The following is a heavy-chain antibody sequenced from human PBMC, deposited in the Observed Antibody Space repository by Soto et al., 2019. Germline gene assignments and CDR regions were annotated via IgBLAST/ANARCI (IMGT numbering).Heavy chain of an antibody. CDR3: ARHPSNFWFDP. CDR2: IYYSGST. J-gene: IGHJ5*02. Sequence: PSETLSLTCTVSGDSISSLYWSWIRQPPGKGLEWIGSIYYSGSTYYNPSLKSRVTVSVDTSKNQFSLKLSSVTAADTAVYYCARHPSNFWFDPWGQGTLVTVSS. D-gene: IGHD4-4*01. CDR1: GDSISSLY. V-gene: IGHV4-59*08.